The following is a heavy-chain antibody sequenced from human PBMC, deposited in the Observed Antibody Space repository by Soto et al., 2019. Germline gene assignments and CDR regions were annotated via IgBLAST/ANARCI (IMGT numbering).Heavy chain of an antibody. V-gene: IGHV1-18*01. D-gene: IGHD2-21*01. CDR1: GYIFMSYR. CDR2: ISAYNGNT. J-gene: IGHJ4*02. CDR3: ARDAGGHSDY. Sequence: QVQLVQSGVEVKKPGASVKVSCKTSGYIFMSYRINWVRQAPGQGLEWMGWISAYNGNTKYAQKVQDRVTMTRDVITSTAYMEMRSLRSDDTAVYYCARDAGGHSDYWGQGTLVTVSS.